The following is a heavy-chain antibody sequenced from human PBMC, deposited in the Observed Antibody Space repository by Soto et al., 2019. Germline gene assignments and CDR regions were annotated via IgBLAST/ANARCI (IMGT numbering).Heavy chain of an antibody. CDR1: GYCISGRHY. CDR2: IYHNGRT. J-gene: IGHJ4*02. D-gene: IGHD3-3*01. CDR3: ARLPFCPGSYDCCNDY. V-gene: IGHV4-38-2*01. Sequence: SESLSLTGAPSGYCISGRHYWSWVRQPPGQGPEWIGTIYHNGRTYYNPSFNSRVTMSVDTSKNQFSLRLSSVTAADTDVYSCARLPFCPGSYDCCNDYFRQRHLITASS.